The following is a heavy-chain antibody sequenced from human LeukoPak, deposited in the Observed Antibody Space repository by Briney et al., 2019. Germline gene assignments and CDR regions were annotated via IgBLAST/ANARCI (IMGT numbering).Heavy chain of an antibody. V-gene: IGHV3-74*01. CDR3: AREYSSSRYFDY. D-gene: IGHD6-6*01. CDR2: INSDGSST. J-gene: IGHJ4*02. Sequence: VSRINSDGSSTTYADSVKGRFTISRDNAENTLYLQMNSLRAEDTAVYYCAREYSSSRYFDYWGQGTLVTVSS.